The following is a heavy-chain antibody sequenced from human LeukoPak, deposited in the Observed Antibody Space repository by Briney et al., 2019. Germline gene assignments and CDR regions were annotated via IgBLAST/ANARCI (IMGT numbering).Heavy chain of an antibody. D-gene: IGHD6-13*01. CDR1: GFTFSSYG. Sequence: PGGSLRLSCAASGFTFSSYGMNWVRQAPGKGLEWVSSISSSSSYIYYADSVKGRFTISRDNAKNSLYLQMNSLRAEDTAVYYCARDLQPHVDYYGMDVWGQGTTVTVSS. CDR2: ISSSSSYI. J-gene: IGHJ6*02. CDR3: ARDLQPHVDYYGMDV. V-gene: IGHV3-21*01.